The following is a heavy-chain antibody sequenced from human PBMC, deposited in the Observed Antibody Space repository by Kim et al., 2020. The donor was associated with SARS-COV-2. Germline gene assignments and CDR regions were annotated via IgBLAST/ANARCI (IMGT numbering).Heavy chain of an antibody. Sequence: KFQGRVTMTEDKSTDTAYMELSSLRSEDTAVYYCATAPPIAAAGTNWFDPWGQGTLVTVSS. J-gene: IGHJ5*02. CDR3: ATAPPIAAAGTNWFDP. V-gene: IGHV1-24*01. D-gene: IGHD6-13*01.